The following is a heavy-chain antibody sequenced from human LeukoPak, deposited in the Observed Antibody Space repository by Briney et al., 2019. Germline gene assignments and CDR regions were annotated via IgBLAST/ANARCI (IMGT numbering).Heavy chain of an antibody. CDR1: GGSFSDYY. Sequence: SETLSLTCAVYGGSFSDYYWSWIRQPPGKGLEWVGEINQSGSTNYNPSLKSRVTISVDTSKNQFSLKLSSVTAADTAVYYCARVVVVVAAPSFDYWGQGTLVTVSS. CDR3: ARVVVVVAAPSFDY. CDR2: INQSGST. V-gene: IGHV4-34*01. D-gene: IGHD2-15*01. J-gene: IGHJ4*02.